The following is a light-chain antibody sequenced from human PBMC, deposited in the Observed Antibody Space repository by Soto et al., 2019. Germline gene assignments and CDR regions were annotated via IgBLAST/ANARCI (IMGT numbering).Light chain of an antibody. CDR1: SSDVGGYNY. Sequence: QSALTQPRSVSGSPGQSVTISCTGTSSDVGGYNYVSWYQQHPGKAPKLMIFEVSSRPSGVSNRFSGSKSGNTASLTISGLQAEDEAHYYCSSYTSSILVFGGGTKLTVL. CDR3: SSYTSSILV. V-gene: IGLV2-14*01. CDR2: EVS. J-gene: IGLJ3*02.